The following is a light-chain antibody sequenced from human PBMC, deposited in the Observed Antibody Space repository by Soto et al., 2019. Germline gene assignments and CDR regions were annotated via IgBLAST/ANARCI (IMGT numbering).Light chain of an antibody. CDR1: QSVSSY. V-gene: IGKV3-11*01. J-gene: IGKJ5*01. CDR2: VAS. Sequence: EIVLTQSPATLSLSPGARATLSCRASQSVSSYLAWYQQKPGQAPRLLIYVASNRATGIPARFSGSGSGTGFTLTISSLGPEYFAVYYCQQRSNWPRPITFGQGTRLEIK. CDR3: QQRSNWPRPIT.